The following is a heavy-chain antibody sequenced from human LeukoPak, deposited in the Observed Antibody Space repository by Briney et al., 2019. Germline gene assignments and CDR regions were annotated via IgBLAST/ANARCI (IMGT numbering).Heavy chain of an antibody. CDR3: ARRDWGQYYFDY. Sequence: PSETLSLTCTVSGGSISSSTYYWGWIRQPPGKGLEWIGSIYYSGSTYYNPSLKSRVTISVDTSKNQFSLKLSSVTAADTAVYYCARRDWGQYYFDYWGQGTLVTVPS. CDR1: GGSISSSTYY. J-gene: IGHJ4*02. V-gene: IGHV4-39*01. D-gene: IGHD7-27*01. CDR2: IYYSGST.